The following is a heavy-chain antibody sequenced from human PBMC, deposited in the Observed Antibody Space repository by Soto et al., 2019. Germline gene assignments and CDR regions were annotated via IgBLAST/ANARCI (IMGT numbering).Heavy chain of an antibody. D-gene: IGHD3-10*01. CDR1: GYTFTSYG. CDR3: AREGGAYYSP. Sequence: QVQLVQSGAEVKKPGASVKVSCKASGYTFTSYGISWVRQAPGQGLEWMGWFSAYNGNTNSAQKLQGRVTMTTDTSPGTASMELRSRCSEDTAVYNCAREGGAYYSPWGQGAVVTVSS. V-gene: IGHV1-18*01. J-gene: IGHJ4*02. CDR2: FSAYNGNT.